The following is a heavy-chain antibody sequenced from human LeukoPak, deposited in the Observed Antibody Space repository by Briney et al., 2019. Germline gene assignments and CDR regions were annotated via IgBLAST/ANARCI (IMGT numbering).Heavy chain of an antibody. Sequence: PGGSLRLSCAASGFTFSSYEINWVRQAPGKGLEWVSYISSSGSTIYYADSVKGRFTISRDNAKNSLYLQMNSLRAEDTAVYYCARAKYPNGYYYYMDVWGKGTTVTISS. D-gene: IGHD2-2*01. CDR2: ISSSGSTI. CDR1: GFTFSSYE. V-gene: IGHV3-48*03. CDR3: ARAKYPNGYYYYMDV. J-gene: IGHJ6*03.